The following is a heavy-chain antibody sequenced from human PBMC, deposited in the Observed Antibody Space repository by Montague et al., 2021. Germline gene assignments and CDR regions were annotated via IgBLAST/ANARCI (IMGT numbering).Heavy chain of an antibody. CDR3: ARGWQKRFDP. CDR1: GDSVSIYCVT. J-gene: IGHJ5*02. D-gene: IGHD5-24*01. CDR2: TYFRCKWYN. Sequence: CAISGDSVSIYCVTRNWIRQSRLKAPDSLGRTYFRCKWYNECALSVKRRITVYPDTFKNQFSLLLISVTPEDTAVYYCARGWQKRFDPWGQGTLVTVSS. V-gene: IGHV6-1*01.